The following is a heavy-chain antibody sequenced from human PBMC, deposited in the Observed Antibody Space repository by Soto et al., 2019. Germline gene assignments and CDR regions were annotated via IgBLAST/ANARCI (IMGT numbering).Heavy chain of an antibody. CDR2: IYYSGST. D-gene: IGHD4-17*01. J-gene: IGHJ5*02. V-gene: IGHV4-39*01. CDR1: GGSISSSSYY. Sequence: SETLSLTCTVSGGSISSSSYYWGWIRQPPGKGLEWIGSIYYSGSTYYNPSLKSRVTISVDTSKNQFSLKLSSVTAADTAVYYCARHGSGDYNWFDPWGQGTLVTVSS. CDR3: ARHGSGDYNWFDP.